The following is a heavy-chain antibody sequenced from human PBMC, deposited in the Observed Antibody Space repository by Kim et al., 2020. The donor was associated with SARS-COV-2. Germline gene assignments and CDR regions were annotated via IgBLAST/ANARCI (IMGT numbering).Heavy chain of an antibody. V-gene: IGHV4-34*01. J-gene: IGHJ3*02. D-gene: IGHD3-10*01. CDR3: ARGRTTMVRGVITFDI. Sequence: SLKSRVTISVDTSKNQFSLKLSSVTAADTAVYYCARGRTTMVRGVITFDIWGQGTMVTVSS.